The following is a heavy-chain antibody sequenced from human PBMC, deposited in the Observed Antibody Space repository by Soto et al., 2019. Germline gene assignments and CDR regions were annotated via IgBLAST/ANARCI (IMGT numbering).Heavy chain of an antibody. CDR3: AHGCRYSRSWSSQIGSEGIE. D-gene: IGHD6-13*01. CDR2: IYWDDDK. V-gene: IGHV2-5*02. Sequence: QITLKESGPTLVKPTQTLTLTCTFSGFSLSTSGVGVGWIRQPPGKALEWLALIYWDDDKRYSPSLKSRLTNTKDTPXXQXVXXISTIDPVETATNYCAHGCRYSRSWSSQIGSEGIEWGQGTLFTGSS. CDR1: GFSLSTSGVG. J-gene: IGHJ4*02.